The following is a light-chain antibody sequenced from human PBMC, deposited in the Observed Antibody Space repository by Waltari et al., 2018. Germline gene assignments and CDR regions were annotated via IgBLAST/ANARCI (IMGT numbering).Light chain of an antibody. CDR3: QQSYSAPRT. Sequence: DIQVTQSPSSLSASVGDSVTITCRASQRINNYLNWYQHKPRNAPKVLIYAASTLQTGVPSRFSGSGSGTDFSLTINNLQPEDSATYYCQQSYSAPRTFGQGTKIDI. V-gene: IGKV1-39*01. CDR1: QRINNY. J-gene: IGKJ1*01. CDR2: AAS.